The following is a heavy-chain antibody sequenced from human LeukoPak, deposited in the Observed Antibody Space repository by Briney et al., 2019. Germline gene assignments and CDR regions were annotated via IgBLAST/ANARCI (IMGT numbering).Heavy chain of an antibody. CDR2: IYYSGST. J-gene: IGHJ4*02. D-gene: IGHD6-13*01. CDR3: ARGRGAAAAGKYYFDY. Sequence: TLSLTCTVSGGSISSGGYYWSWIRQHPGKGLEWIGYIYYSGSTYYNPSLKSRVTISVDTSKNQFSLKLSSVTAADTAVYYCARGRGAAAAGKYYFDYWGQGTLVTVSS. V-gene: IGHV4-31*03. CDR1: GGSISSGGYY.